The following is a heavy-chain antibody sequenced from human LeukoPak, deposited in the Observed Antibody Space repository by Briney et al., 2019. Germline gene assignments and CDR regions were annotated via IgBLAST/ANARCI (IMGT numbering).Heavy chain of an antibody. CDR3: AGLDSSGYSHNWFDP. J-gene: IGHJ5*02. CDR2: IYYSGGN. D-gene: IGHD3-22*01. CDR1: GGSISSYY. Sequence: SETLSLTCTVSGGSISSYYWSWIRQPPGKGLEWIGYIYYSGGNNYNPSLKSRVTISVDTSKNQFSLKLSSVTAADTAVYYCAGLDSSGYSHNWFDPWGQGTLVTVSS. V-gene: IGHV4-59*01.